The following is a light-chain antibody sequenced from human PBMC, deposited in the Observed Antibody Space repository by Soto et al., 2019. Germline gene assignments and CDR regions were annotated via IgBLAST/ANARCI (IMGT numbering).Light chain of an antibody. Sequence: IVLTPSPGTLSLSPGERATLSCRASQSVSSSYLAWYQQKPGQAPRLLIYDASRATGIPDRFSGSGSGTAFTRTSTRLEPEDFAVYYWQHYGTAALFGPGTKVDI. J-gene: IGKJ3*01. CDR2: DAS. V-gene: IGKV3-20*01. CDR3: QHYGTAAL. CDR1: QSVSSSY.